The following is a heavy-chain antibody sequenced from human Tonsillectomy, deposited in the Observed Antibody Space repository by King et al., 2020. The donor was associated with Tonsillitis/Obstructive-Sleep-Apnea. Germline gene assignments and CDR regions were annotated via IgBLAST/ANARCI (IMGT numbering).Heavy chain of an antibody. CDR1: GGSIGSSTYY. V-gene: IGHV4-39*01. CDR2: IYNSGRT. Sequence: LQLQESGPGLVKPSETLSLTCTVSGGSIGSSTYYWGWIRQPPGKGLEWIGSIYNSGRTYYSPFLKSRVSMSVDTSKNQFSLNLTFVTAADTAVYYCASHRPEGVVAGWFDPWGQGTLVTASS. D-gene: IGHD3-22*01. CDR3: ASHRPEGVVAGWFDP. J-gene: IGHJ5*02.